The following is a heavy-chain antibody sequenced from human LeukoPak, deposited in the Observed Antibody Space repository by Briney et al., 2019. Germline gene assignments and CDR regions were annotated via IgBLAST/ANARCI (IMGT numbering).Heavy chain of an antibody. CDR2: ISAYNGNT. V-gene: IGHV1-18*01. CDR3: ARVIAVARSTVDY. D-gene: IGHD6-19*01. J-gene: IGHJ4*02. Sequence: ASVKVSCKASGYSCTNYGISWVRQATGQWLELMGWISAYNGNTNYAQKLQGRVTMTTDTSTSTAYMELRSLRSDDTAVYYCARVIAVARSTVDYWGQGTLVTVSS. CDR1: GYSCTNYG.